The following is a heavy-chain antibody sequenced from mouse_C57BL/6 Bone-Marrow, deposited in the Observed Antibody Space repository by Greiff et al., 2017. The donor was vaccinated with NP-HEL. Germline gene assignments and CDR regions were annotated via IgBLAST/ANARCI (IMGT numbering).Heavy chain of an antibody. V-gene: IGHV1-76*01. Sequence: VKLQESGAELVRPGASVKLSCKASGYTFTDYYINWVKQRPGQGLEWIARIYPGSGNTYYNEKFKGKATLTAEKSSSTAYMQLSSLTSEDSAVYFCARCWAYDYDVRDYFDYWGQGTTLTVSS. CDR2: IYPGSGNT. CDR1: GYTFTDYY. J-gene: IGHJ2*01. CDR3: ARCWAYDYDVRDYFDY. D-gene: IGHD2-4*01.